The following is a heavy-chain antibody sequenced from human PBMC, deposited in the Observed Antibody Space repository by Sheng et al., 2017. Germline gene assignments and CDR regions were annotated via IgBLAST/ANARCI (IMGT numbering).Heavy chain of an antibody. CDR1: GITFSNYE. CDR3: ARELPGDTGFDY. V-gene: IGHV3-48*03. J-gene: IGHJ4*02. CDR2: ISETGNTV. D-gene: IGHD4-17*01. Sequence: EVQVVESGGGLVQPGGSLRLSCAASGITFSNYEMHWVRQAPGTGLEWLSYISETGNTVFYADSVKGRFTISRDNSKNSLYLQMNNLKAEDTAVYYCARELPGDTGFDYWSQGTLVTVSS.